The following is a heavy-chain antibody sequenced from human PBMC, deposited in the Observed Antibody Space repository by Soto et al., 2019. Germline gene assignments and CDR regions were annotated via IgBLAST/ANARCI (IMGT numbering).Heavy chain of an antibody. CDR2: IYYSGST. J-gene: IGHJ4*02. V-gene: IGHV4-39*01. D-gene: IGHD5-18*01. Sequence: PSETLCLTCTVSDGSISSSSYYWGWIRQPPGKGLEWIGNIYYSGSTYHNPSLKSRVTISVDTSKNQFSLKLSSVTAADTAVYYCARRGSVDTDMVYYFDYWGQGTLVTVSS. CDR1: DGSISSSSYY. CDR3: ARRGSVDTDMVYYFDY.